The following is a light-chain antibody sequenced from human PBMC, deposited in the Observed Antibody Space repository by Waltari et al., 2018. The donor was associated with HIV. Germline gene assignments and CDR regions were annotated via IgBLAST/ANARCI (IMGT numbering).Light chain of an antibody. Sequence: QSALTQPRSVSGSPGQSVTISCTGTSSDVGGYNYVSWYQQHPGKAPKVMIYDVSKRPSGVPDRFSGYKSGNTASLTISGLQAEDEADYYGCSYAGSYTWVFGGGTKMTVL. CDR1: SSDVGGYNY. V-gene: IGLV2-11*01. J-gene: IGLJ3*02. CDR2: DVS. CDR3: CSYAGSYTWV.